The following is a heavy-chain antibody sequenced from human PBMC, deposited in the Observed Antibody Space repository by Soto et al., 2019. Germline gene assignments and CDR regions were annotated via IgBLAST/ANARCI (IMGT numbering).Heavy chain of an antibody. CDR3: ARGFCRAGACYSLPFEY. J-gene: IGHJ4*02. Sequence: GGSLRLSCAASGFTVSGNYMSWVRQAPGKGLEWVSVIYSGGETYYADSVKGRFTISRDDSKNTLYLQMNSLRDEDTALYYCARGFCRAGACYSLPFEYWGQGTLVTVSS. CDR2: IYSGGET. V-gene: IGHV3-66*01. CDR1: GFTVSGNY. D-gene: IGHD2-15*01.